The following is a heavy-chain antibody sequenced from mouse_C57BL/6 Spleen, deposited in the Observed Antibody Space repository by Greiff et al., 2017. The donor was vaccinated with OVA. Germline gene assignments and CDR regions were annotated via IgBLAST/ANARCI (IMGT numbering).Heavy chain of an antibody. V-gene: IGHV1-53*01. J-gene: IGHJ3*01. CDR3: ARANWDGSWFAY. Sequence: QVQLQQPGTELVKPGASVKLSCKASGYTFASYWMHWVKQRPGQGLEWIGNINPSNGGTNYNEKFKSKATLTVDKSSSTAYMQLSSLTSEDSAVYYCARANWDGSWFAYWGQGTLVTVSA. D-gene: IGHD4-1*01. CDR1: GYTFASYW. CDR2: INPSNGGT.